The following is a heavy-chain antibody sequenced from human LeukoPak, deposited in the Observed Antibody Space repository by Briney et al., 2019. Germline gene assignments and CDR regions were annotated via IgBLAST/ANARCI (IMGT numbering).Heavy chain of an antibody. V-gene: IGHV3-13*01. CDR3: ARGWTGTTYDAFDM. D-gene: IGHD4-17*01. Sequence: GGSLRLSCAASGFTFITYDMHWVRLPTGKGLEWVSSIGTAADAYYADSVKGRFTISRENAKNSLYLQMNSLGAGDTAVYYCARGWTGTTYDAFDMWGQGTLVTVSS. CDR2: IGTAADA. J-gene: IGHJ3*02. CDR1: GFTFITYD.